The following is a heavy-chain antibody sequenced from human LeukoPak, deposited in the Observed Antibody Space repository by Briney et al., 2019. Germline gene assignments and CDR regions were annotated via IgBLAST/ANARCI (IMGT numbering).Heavy chain of an antibody. CDR2: IYYSGST. V-gene: IGHV4-59*01. D-gene: IGHD2-2*01. Sequence: SETLSLTCTVSGGSISRDYWSWIRQPPGKGLEWIGYIYYSGSTNYNPSLKSRVTISVDTSKNQFSLKLSSVTAADTAVYYCASGGYCSSTSCYPNWFDPWGQGTLVTVSS. CDR1: GGSISRDY. J-gene: IGHJ5*02. CDR3: ASGGYCSSTSCYPNWFDP.